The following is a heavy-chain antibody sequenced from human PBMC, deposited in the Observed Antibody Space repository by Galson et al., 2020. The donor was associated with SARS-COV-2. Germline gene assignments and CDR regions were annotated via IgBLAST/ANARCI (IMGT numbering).Heavy chain of an antibody. CDR3: PHREFSAYFFDF. V-gene: IGHV2-5*02. J-gene: IGHJ4*02. D-gene: IGHD1-26*01. CDR2: IYWDGGK. CDR1: GLSLTTEGVG. Sequence: SGPTLVKPTQTLTLTCTFSGLSLTTEGVGVAWIRQPPGKALEWLALIYWDGGKLYNPSLRNRLTITRDTSKNQVVLTMTNMDPVDTATYFCPHREFSAYFFDFSGQGTQVTVSS.